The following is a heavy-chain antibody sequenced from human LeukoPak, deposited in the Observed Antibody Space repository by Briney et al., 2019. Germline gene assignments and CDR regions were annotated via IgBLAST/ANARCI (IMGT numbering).Heavy chain of an antibody. CDR3: AKSTSSAAALLDY. Sequence: GGSLRLSCAASGFTFSSYAMSWVRQAPGKGLEWVSAISGSGGGTYYADSAKGRFTISRDNSKNTLYLQMNSLRAEDTAVYYCAKSTSSAAALLDYWGQGTLVTVSS. D-gene: IGHD6-13*01. V-gene: IGHV3-23*01. J-gene: IGHJ4*02. CDR2: ISGSGGGT. CDR1: GFTFSSYA.